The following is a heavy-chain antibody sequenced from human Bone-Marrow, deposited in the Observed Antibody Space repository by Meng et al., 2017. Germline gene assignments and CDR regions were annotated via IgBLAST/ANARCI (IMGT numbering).Heavy chain of an antibody. Sequence: GESLKISCAASGFTFSAYTMHWVRQVPGKGLEWVSSISGNTRYIYYGDSVKGRFTISRDNAKNSLYLQMNSLRAEDTAVYYCARDSRSGSYYLVSYWGRGTLVTVSS. CDR2: ISGNTRYI. CDR3: ARDSRSGSYYLVSY. CDR1: GFTFSAYT. D-gene: IGHD1-26*01. V-gene: IGHV3-21*01. J-gene: IGHJ4*02.